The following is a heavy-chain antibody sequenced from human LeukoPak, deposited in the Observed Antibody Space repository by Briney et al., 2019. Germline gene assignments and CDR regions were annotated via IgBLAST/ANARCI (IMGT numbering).Heavy chain of an antibody. J-gene: IGHJ4*02. CDR1: GFTFSSYA. D-gene: IGHD6-19*01. CDR2: ISYDGSNK. Sequence: GGSLRLSCAASGFTFSSYAMHWVRPAPGKGLEWVAVISYDGSNKYYADSVKGRFTISRDNSKNTLYLQMNSLRTEDTAVYYCVRVSSGWYSHLGYWGQGTLVTVSS. V-gene: IGHV3-30-3*01. CDR3: VRVSSGWYSHLGY.